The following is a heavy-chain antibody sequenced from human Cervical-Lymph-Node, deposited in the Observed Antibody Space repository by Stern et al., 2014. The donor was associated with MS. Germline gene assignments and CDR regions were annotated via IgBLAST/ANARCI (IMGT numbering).Heavy chain of an antibody. CDR1: GYTFTSYY. J-gene: IGHJ6*02. CDR3: ARGGYSYGSTTRYYYYGMDV. D-gene: IGHD5-18*01. V-gene: IGHV1-46*03. CDR2: INPGGGST. Sequence: VQLVESGAEVKKPGASVKVSCKASGYTFTSYYMHWVRQAPGQGLEWMGIINPGGGSTSYAQKFQGRVTMTRDTSTSTVYMELSSLRSEDTAVYYCARGGYSYGSTTRYYYYGMDVRGQGTTVTVSS.